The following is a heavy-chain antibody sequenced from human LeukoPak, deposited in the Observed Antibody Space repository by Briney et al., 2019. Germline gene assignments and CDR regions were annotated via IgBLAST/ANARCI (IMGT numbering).Heavy chain of an antibody. CDR2: ISYDGSNK. J-gene: IGHJ4*02. CDR1: GFTFSSYA. Sequence: GGSLRLSCAASGFTFSSYAMHWVRQAPGKGLEWVAVISYDGSNKYYADSVKGRFTISRDNSKNTLYLQMNSLRAEDTAVYYCARLDYGSGSYLDYWGQGTLVTVSS. V-gene: IGHV3-30-3*01. CDR3: ARLDYGSGSYLDY. D-gene: IGHD3-10*01.